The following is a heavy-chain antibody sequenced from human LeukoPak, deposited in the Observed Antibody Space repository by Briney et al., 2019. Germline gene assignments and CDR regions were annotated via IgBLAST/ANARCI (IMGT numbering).Heavy chain of an antibody. CDR1: GFIFSSYG. Sequence: GGSLRLSCAASGFIFSSYGMHWVRQAPGKGLEWVAFIRYDGSNKYHADSVKGRFTISRDNSKNTLYLQMNSLRAEDTAVYYCAKDRGSSSLFQHWGQGTLVTVSS. J-gene: IGHJ1*01. CDR3: AKDRGSSSLFQH. D-gene: IGHD2-2*01. CDR2: IRYDGSNK. V-gene: IGHV3-30*02.